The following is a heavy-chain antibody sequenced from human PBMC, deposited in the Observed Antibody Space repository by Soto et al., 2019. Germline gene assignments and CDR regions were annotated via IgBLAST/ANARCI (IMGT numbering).Heavy chain of an antibody. J-gene: IGHJ4*02. CDR2: ISAYNGNT. CDR3: ARDQEVPGSGRPVIDY. Sequence: QVQLVQSGAEVKKPGASVKVSCKASGYTFTSYGISWVRQAPGQGLEWMGWISAYNGNTNYAQKLQGRVTMTTDTSTSAAYRELRSLRSDDTAVYYCARDQEVPGSGRPVIDYWGQVTLVTVSS. D-gene: IGHD3-10*01. CDR1: GYTFTSYG. V-gene: IGHV1-18*01.